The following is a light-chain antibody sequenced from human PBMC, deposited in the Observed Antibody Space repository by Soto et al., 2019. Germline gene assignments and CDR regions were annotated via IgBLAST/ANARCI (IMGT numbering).Light chain of an antibody. J-gene: IGLJ3*02. Sequence: QSALTQPASVSGSPGQSITISCTGTSGDIGRYNYVSWYQQHPGEAPKLFIYNVNNRPSGVSNRFSGSKSGNTASLTISGLQAEDEANYYCASYAITTTSGVVFGGGTKLTV. V-gene: IGLV2-14*01. CDR1: SGDIGRYNY. CDR2: NVN. CDR3: ASYAITTTSGVV.